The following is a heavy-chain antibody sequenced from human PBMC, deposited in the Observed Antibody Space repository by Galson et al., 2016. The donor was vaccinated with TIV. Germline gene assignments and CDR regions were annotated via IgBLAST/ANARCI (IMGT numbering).Heavy chain of an antibody. CDR1: GSSISSHY. J-gene: IGHJ5*02. CDR2: INYSGST. V-gene: IGHV4-59*11. Sequence: ETLSLTCTVSGSSISSHYWNWIRQPPGKGLEWIGYINYSGSTNYNPSLKSRVTISSDTSRNQFSLKLSSVTAADTAVYYCARDPIRNDGVWFDPWGQGTLVTVSS. CDR3: ARDPIRNDGVWFDP. D-gene: IGHD1-1*01.